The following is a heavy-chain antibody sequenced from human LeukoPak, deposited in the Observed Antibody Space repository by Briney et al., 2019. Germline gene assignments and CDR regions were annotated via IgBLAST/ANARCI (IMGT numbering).Heavy chain of an antibody. D-gene: IGHD6-19*01. CDR2: ISSSSSTI. CDR1: GFTFSSYS. Sequence: GGSLRLSCAASGFTFSSYSMNWVRQAPGKGLEWVSYISSSSSTIYYADSVKGRFTISRDNAKTSLYLQMNSQRAEDTAVYYCARDLLPPATVAATGDAFDIWGQGTMVTASS. V-gene: IGHV3-48*01. J-gene: IGHJ3*02. CDR3: ARDLLPPATVAATGDAFDI.